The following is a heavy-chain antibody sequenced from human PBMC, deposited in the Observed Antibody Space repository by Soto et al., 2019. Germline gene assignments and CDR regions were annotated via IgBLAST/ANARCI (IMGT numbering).Heavy chain of an antibody. D-gene: IGHD2-2*01. V-gene: IGHV1-46*01. CDR2: INPNGGST. Sequence: VQLVQSGAEVKKPGASVKLSCKASGYTFTSSYVHWVRQAPGQGLEWMAIINPNGGSTNYAQEFQGRVTVTRDTSTSTVFMELSSLQSDDTAVYYCARDLLAANYWGQGTLVTVSS. CDR1: GYTFTSSY. CDR3: ARDLLAANY. J-gene: IGHJ4*02.